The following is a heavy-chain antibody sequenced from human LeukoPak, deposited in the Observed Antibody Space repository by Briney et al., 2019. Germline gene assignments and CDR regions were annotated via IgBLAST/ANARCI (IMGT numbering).Heavy chain of an antibody. CDR3: ARGRCSSTSYYGRLGLSWGDYYYYGMDV. J-gene: IGHJ6*02. D-gene: IGHD2-2*01. CDR2: INHSGST. CDR1: GGSFSGYY. Sequence: SETLSLTCAVYGGSFSGYYWSWIRQPPGKGLEWIGEINHSGSTNYNPSLKSRVTISVDTSKNQFSLKLSSVTAADTAVYYCARGRCSSTSYYGRLGLSWGDYYYYGMDVWGQGTTVTVSS. V-gene: IGHV4-34*01.